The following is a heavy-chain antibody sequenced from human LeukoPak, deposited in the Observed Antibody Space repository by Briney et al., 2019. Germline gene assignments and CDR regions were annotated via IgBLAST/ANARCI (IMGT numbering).Heavy chain of an antibody. CDR2: ISYDGSNK. J-gene: IGHJ4*02. CDR3: ASIFLVPPHRYY. V-gene: IGHV3-30*04. D-gene: IGHD3-3*01. Sequence: GVLRLYCAASGFTFNSYAMHWVRQAPGKGLEWVAVISYDGSNKYYADSVKGRFTISRDNSKNTLYLQMNSLRAEDTAVYYCASIFLVPPHRYYWGQGTLVSVSS. CDR1: GFTFNSYA.